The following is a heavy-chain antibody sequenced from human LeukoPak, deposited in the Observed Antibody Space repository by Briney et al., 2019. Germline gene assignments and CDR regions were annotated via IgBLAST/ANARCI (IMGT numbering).Heavy chain of an antibody. J-gene: IGHJ4*02. D-gene: IGHD1-26*01. V-gene: IGHV3-30*04. CDR2: VSYDGSNK. CDR3: ARDTSFAVGATLDF. Sequence: GRSLRLSCPASGFTFSSYAMHWVRQAPGKGLEWVAVVSYDGSNKYYANSGKGRFTISRDKSKNTLHPQMNSLRAEDTAIYYCARDTSFAVGATLDFWGQGTLVTVSS. CDR1: GFTFSSYA.